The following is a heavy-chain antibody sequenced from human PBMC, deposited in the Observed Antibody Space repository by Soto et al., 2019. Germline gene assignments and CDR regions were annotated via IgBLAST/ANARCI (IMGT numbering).Heavy chain of an antibody. CDR1: GFTFSSYS. Sequence: GGSLRLSCAASGFTFSSYSMNWVRQAPGKGLEWVSYISSSSSTIYYADSVKGRFTISRDNAKNSLYLQMNSLRDEDTAVYYCARDQRGGDSSGWYLFHFFDYWGQGTLVTVSS. CDR2: ISSSSSTI. CDR3: ARDQRGGDSSGWYLFHFFDY. J-gene: IGHJ4*02. V-gene: IGHV3-48*02. D-gene: IGHD6-19*01.